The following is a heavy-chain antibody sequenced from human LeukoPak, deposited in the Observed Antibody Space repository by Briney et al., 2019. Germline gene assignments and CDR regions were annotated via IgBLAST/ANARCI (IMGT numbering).Heavy chain of an antibody. CDR2: IYRGGNT. D-gene: IGHD6-19*01. J-gene: IGHJ4*02. CDR1: GFTVSTNY. Sequence: GGSLRLSCAASGFTVSTNYMSWVRQAPGRGLEWVSIIYRGGNTYYADSVKGRFTISRDNAKNTLYLQMNSLRAEDTAVYYCARVNVPVAHWGQGTLVTVSS. CDR3: ARVNVPVAH. V-gene: IGHV3-66*01.